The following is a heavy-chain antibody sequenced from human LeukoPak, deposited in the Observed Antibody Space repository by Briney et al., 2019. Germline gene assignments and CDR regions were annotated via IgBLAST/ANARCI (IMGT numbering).Heavy chain of an antibody. D-gene: IGHD6-6*01. Sequence: PSETLSLTCTVSGGSISSGGYYWSWIRQPPGKGLEWIGYIYHSGSTYYNPSLKSRVTISVDRSKNQFSLKLSSVTAADTAVYYCARDLEAARWFDPWGQGTLVTVSS. J-gene: IGHJ5*02. V-gene: IGHV4-30-2*01. CDR1: GGSISSGGYY. CDR3: ARDLEAARWFDP. CDR2: IYHSGST.